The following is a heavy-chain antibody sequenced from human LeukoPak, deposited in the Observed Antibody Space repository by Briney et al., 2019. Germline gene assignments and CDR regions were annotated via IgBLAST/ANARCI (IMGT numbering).Heavy chain of an antibody. Sequence: GGSLRLSCAASGFTFSSYSMNWVRQAPGNGLDWVSSISSSSSYIYYADSVKGRFTISRDNAKNSLYLQMNSLRAEDTAVYYCAVVVPAATLDYWGQGTLVTVSS. CDR3: AVVVPAATLDY. CDR1: GFTFSSYS. J-gene: IGHJ4*02. D-gene: IGHD2-2*01. V-gene: IGHV3-21*01. CDR2: ISSSSSYI.